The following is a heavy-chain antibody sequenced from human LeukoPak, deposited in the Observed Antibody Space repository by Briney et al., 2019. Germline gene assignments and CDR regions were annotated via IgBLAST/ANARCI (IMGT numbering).Heavy chain of an antibody. Sequence: TPSETLSLTCAVSGGSISSGGYSWSWIRQPPGKGLEWIGYIYHSGSTYYNPSLKSRVTISVDRSKNQFSLKLTSVTAADTAVYYCARQRGSSSSWSDFDYWVQGTLVTVSS. CDR1: GGSISSGGYS. CDR2: IYHSGST. CDR3: ARQRGSSSSWSDFDY. J-gene: IGHJ4*02. D-gene: IGHD6-13*01. V-gene: IGHV4-30-2*01.